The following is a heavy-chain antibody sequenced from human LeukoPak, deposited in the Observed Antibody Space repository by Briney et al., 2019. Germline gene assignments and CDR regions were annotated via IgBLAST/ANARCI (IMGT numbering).Heavy chain of an antibody. Sequence: KNGESLKISCKGSGYSFTSYWIGWVRQMPGKGLEWMGIIYPGDSDTRYSPSFQGQVTISADKSISTAYLQWSSLKASDTAMYYCARTSSVIAARSPIDYWGQGTLVTVSS. J-gene: IGHJ4*02. CDR1: GYSFTSYW. D-gene: IGHD6-6*01. V-gene: IGHV5-51*01. CDR3: ARTSSVIAARSPIDY. CDR2: IYPGDSDT.